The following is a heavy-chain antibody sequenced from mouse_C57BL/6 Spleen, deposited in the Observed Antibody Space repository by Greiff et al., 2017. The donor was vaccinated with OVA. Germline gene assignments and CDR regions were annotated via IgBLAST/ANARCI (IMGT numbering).Heavy chain of an antibody. D-gene: IGHD1-1*01. J-gene: IGHJ1*03. CDR2: ISYDGSN. Sequence: VQLKESGPGLVKPSQSLSLTCSVTGYSITSGYYWNWIRQFPGNKLEWMGYISYDGSNNYNPSLKNRISITRDTSKNQFFLKLNSVTTEDTATYYCARVGSSYWYFDVWGTGTTVTVSS. CDR1: GYSITSGYY. CDR3: ARVGSSYWYFDV. V-gene: IGHV3-6*01.